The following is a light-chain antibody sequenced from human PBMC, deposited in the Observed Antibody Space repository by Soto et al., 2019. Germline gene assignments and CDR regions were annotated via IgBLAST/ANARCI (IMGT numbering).Light chain of an antibody. CDR3: CTDAGTYKV. Sequence: QSVLTQPPSASGTPGQRVTVSCSGSTSNIGTNYVYWYQHLPGTAPKLLINHNNQRPSGVPDRFSGSKSGNAASLTISGLQAEDEADYYCCTDAGTYKVFGTGTKVTVL. J-gene: IGLJ1*01. CDR1: TSNIGTNY. V-gene: IGLV1-47*02. CDR2: HNN.